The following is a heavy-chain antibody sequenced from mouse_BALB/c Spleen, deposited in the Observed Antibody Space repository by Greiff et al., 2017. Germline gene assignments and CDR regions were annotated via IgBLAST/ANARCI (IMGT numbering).Heavy chain of an antibody. Sequence: EVKLMESGPELEKPGASVKISCKASGYSFTGYNMNWVKQSNGKSLEWIGNIDPYYGGTSYNQKFKGKATLTVDKSSSTAYMQLKSLTSEDSAVYYCARDYGSSYFYAMDYWGQGTSVTVSS. D-gene: IGHD1-1*01. J-gene: IGHJ4*01. CDR3: ARDYGSSYFYAMDY. CDR2: IDPYYGGT. CDR1: GYSFTGYN. V-gene: IGHV1-39*01.